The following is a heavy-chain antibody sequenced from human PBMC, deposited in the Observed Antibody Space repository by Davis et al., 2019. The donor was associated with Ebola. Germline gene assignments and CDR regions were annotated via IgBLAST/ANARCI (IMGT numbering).Heavy chain of an antibody. J-gene: IGHJ4*02. CDR3: ARRVDY. Sequence: ETLSLTCTVSGGSISSSSHYWGWVRQAPGKGLEWVANIKQDGSEKYYVDSVKGRFTISRDNAKNSLYLQMNSLRAEDTAVYYCARRVDYWGQGTLVTVSS. CDR1: GGSISSSSHY. CDR2: IKQDGSEK. D-gene: IGHD6-13*01. V-gene: IGHV3-7*01.